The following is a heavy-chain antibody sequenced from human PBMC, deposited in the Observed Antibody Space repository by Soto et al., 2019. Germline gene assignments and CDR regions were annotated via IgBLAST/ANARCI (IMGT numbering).Heavy chain of an antibody. J-gene: IGHJ4*02. CDR1: GGSISSYY. Sequence: QVQLQESGPGLVKPSETLSLTCTVSGGSISSYYWSWIRQSPGKGLEWIGYIYYSGSTKYNPSLKRRVTITVAASKNPFSLKLSSVTAADTAVYYCARGRGDTAMAWYYWGQGTLVTVSS. V-gene: IGHV4-59*01. CDR2: IYYSGST. CDR3: ARGRGDTAMAWYY. D-gene: IGHD5-18*01.